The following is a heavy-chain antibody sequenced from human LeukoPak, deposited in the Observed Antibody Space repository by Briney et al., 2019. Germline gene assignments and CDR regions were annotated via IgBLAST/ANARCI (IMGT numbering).Heavy chain of an antibody. CDR3: ARHSSGGWFDP. J-gene: IGHJ5*02. CDR2: IYYSGST. Sequence: KASQTLSLTCTVSGGSISSGGYYWSWIRQHPGKGLEWIGYIYYSGSTYYNPSLKSRVTISVDTSKNQFSLKLSSVTAADTAVYYCARHSSGGWFDPWGQGTLVTVSS. CDR1: GGSISSGGYY. V-gene: IGHV4-31*03.